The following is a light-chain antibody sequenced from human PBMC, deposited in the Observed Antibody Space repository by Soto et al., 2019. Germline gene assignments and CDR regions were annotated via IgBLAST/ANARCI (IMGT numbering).Light chain of an antibody. J-gene: IGKJ4*01. Sequence: DIQMTQSPSTLSASVGDRVTITCRASQSISSWLAWYQQKPGKAPKLLIYDASSLESWVPSRFSGSGSGTEFTLTISSLQPDDFATYDCQQYNSYPLTFGGGTKVDIK. CDR3: QQYNSYPLT. CDR2: DAS. V-gene: IGKV1-5*01. CDR1: QSISSW.